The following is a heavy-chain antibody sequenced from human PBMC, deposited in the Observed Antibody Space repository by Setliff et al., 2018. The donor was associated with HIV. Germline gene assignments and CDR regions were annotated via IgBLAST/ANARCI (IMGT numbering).Heavy chain of an antibody. CDR3: ARAYDILTGYFDY. V-gene: IGHV1-18*01. J-gene: IGHJ4*02. D-gene: IGHD3-9*01. Sequence: ASVKVSCKASGSSFTSYGLNWVRQAPGQGLEWMGWISVYNGYTNYAQKVRDRVTLTADTSTSTAYMELRSLRSDDTAVYYCARAYDILTGYFDYWGQGTLVTVSS. CDR2: ISVYNGYT. CDR1: GSSFTSYG.